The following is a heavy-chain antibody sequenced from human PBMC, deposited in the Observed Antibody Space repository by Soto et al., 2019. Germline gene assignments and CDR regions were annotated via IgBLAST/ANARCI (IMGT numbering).Heavy chain of an antibody. D-gene: IGHD3-10*01. J-gene: IGHJ4*02. CDR3: AKFGGARLYFGY. CDR1: GYTFSYYS. CDR2: VSANNANS. Sequence: QGQLVQSAAEMKKPGASVKVSCKASGYTFSYYSTIWVRQAPGQGLEWMGRVSANNANSNYAQKLQGRVTMKADTSTSAVDMGLRGFSAAATAVCSCAKFGGARLYFGYGGQGTLVTASS. V-gene: IGHV1-18*01.